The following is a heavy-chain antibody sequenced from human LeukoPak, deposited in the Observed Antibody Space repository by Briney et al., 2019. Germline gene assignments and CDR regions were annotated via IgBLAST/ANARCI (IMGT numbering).Heavy chain of an antibody. D-gene: IGHD4-17*01. CDR3: ARVSPNTVTTLQYFDY. CDR1: GFTFSNYD. V-gene: IGHV3-13*01. J-gene: IGHJ4*02. CDR2: IGTAGDT. Sequence: HAGGSLRLSCAASGFTFSNYDMHWVRQATGKGLEWVSAIGTAGDTYYPGSVKGRFTISRDNAKNSLYLQMNSLRAEDTAVYYCARVSPNTVTTLQYFDYWGQGTLVTVSS.